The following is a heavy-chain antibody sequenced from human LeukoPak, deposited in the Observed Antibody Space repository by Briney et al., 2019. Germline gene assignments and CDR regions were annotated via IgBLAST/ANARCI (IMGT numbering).Heavy chain of an antibody. Sequence: GGSLRLSCAASGFSFTNHGMGWVRQAPGKGLEWVSHVRPFDGTTTYAESVKGRFTISRDNSKNTLYLQMNNLRAEDTAVYYCARGDDFWTGYRYFDYWGQGTPVTVSS. D-gene: IGHD3/OR15-3a*01. CDR1: GFSFTNHG. V-gene: IGHV3-23*01. CDR3: ARGDDFWTGYRYFDY. J-gene: IGHJ4*02. CDR2: VRPFDGTT.